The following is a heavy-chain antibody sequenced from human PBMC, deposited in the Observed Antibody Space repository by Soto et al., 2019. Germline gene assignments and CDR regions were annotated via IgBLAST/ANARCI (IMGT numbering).Heavy chain of an antibody. D-gene: IGHD6-19*01. Sequence: SETLSLTCTVSGDSVSSGGYYWSWIRQPPGKGLEWIGYIYSSGSANYNPSLKSRVAISRDTSKNQISLKVASVTAADTAGYYCARGFSSVSMDAWGQGTTVTVSS. CDR1: GDSVSSGGYY. CDR3: ARGFSSVSMDA. CDR2: IYSSGSA. J-gene: IGHJ6*02. V-gene: IGHV4-61*08.